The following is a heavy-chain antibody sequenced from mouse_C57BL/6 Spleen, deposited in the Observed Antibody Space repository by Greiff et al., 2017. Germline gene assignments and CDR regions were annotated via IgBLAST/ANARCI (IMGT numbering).Heavy chain of an antibody. CDR3: ARERTTAVDY. V-gene: IGHV5-4*01. CDR2: ISDGGSYT. Sequence: EVQVVESGGGLVKPGGSLKLSCAASGFTFSSYAMYWVRQTPVKRLEWVATISDGGSYTYYQDNVKGRVTISRDNAKNNLYLQMSHLKSEDTAVYYCARERTTAVDYWGQGTTLTVSS. D-gene: IGHD1-2*01. J-gene: IGHJ2*01. CDR1: GFTFSSYA.